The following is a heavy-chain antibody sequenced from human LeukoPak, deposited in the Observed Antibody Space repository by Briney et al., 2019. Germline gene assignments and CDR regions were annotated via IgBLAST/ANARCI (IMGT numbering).Heavy chain of an antibody. CDR2: IFPIFGTA. CDR1: GGTFSSYA. V-gene: IGHV1-69*13. Sequence: SVKVSCKASGGTFSSYAISWVRQAPGQGLEWMGGIFPIFGTANYAQKFQGRVTITADESTSTAYMELSSLRSEDTAVYYCARFPIYCSGGSCYGPDYYYGMDVWGQGTTVTVSS. D-gene: IGHD2-15*01. CDR3: ARFPIYCSGGSCYGPDYYYGMDV. J-gene: IGHJ6*02.